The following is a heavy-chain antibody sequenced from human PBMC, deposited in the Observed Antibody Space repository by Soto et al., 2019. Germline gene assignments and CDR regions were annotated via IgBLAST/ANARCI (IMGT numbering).Heavy chain of an antibody. J-gene: IGHJ6*02. V-gene: IGHV1-69*01. CDR2: IIPIFGTA. Sequence: QVQLVQSGAEVKKPGSSVKVSCKASGGTFSTYAISWVRQAPGQGLEWMGGIIPIFGTANYAQKFQGRVTITADESTSTADMALSRLGSEDTAVYYCAHGSITAHYTDVYDYYPDMDALGQGTTVTVTS. CDR3: AHGSITAHYTDVYDYYPDMDA. CDR1: GGTFSTYA. D-gene: IGHD1-20*01.